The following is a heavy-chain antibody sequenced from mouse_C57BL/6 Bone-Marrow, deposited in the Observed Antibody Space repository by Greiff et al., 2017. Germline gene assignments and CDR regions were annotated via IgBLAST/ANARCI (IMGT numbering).Heavy chain of an antibody. V-gene: IGHV1-64*01. CDR3: ANYGSRRYFDV. CDR2: IHPNSGST. D-gene: IGHD1-1*01. Sequence: QVQLQQSGAELVKPGASVKLSCKASGYTFTSYWMHWVKQRPGQGLEWIGMIHPNSGSTNYNEKFKSKATLTVDKSSSTAYMQLSSLTSEDSAVXYCANYGSRRYFDVWGTGTTVTVSS. J-gene: IGHJ1*03. CDR1: GYTFTSYW.